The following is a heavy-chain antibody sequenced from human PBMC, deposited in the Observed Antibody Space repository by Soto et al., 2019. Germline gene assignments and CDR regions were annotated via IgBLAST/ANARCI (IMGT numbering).Heavy chain of an antibody. CDR2: IKGEADGGTT. D-gene: IGHD3-22*01. V-gene: IGHV3-15*01. Sequence: PGWSLRLSCAASGVTFSSYSMSGVRQAPGKGLEWVGRIKGEADGGTTDYAAPVKGRIPISRDHSKDTLYLQMNSLKTEDTAVYYCTTGLSNGYYNFGYWGQGTPVTVSS. J-gene: IGHJ4*02. CDR3: TTGLSNGYYNFGY. CDR1: GVTFSSYS.